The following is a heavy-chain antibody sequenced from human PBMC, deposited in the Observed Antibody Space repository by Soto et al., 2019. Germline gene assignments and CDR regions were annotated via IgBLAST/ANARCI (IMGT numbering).Heavy chain of an antibody. V-gene: IGHV1-18*01. CDR2: ISAYNGNT. D-gene: IGHD6-13*01. CDR3: ARGGSSWYVYYYYGMDV. Sequence: QVQLVQSGAEVKKPGASVKVSCKASGYTFTSYGISWVRQAPGQGLEWMGWISAYNGNTNYAQKLQGRVTMTTDTSTSTAYMERRSLRSNDTAVYYCARGGSSWYVYYYYGMDVWGQGTTVTVSS. J-gene: IGHJ6*02. CDR1: GYTFTSYG.